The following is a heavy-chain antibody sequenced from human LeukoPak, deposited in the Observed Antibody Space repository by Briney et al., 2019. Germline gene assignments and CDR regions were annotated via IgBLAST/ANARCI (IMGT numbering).Heavy chain of an antibody. Sequence: GASVKVSCKASGYTFTSYGISWVRQAPGQGLEWMGGIIPIFGTANYAQKFQGRVTITADESTSTAYMELSSLRSEDTAVYYCATRNGDFWSGYSGYFDYWGQGTLVTVSS. V-gene: IGHV1-69*13. CDR2: IIPIFGTA. D-gene: IGHD3-3*01. CDR1: GYTFTSYG. J-gene: IGHJ4*02. CDR3: ATRNGDFWSGYSGYFDY.